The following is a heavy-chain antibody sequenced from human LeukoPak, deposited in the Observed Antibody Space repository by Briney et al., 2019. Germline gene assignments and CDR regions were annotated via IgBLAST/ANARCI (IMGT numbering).Heavy chain of an antibody. CDR1: GGTFSSYA. J-gene: IGHJ4*02. CDR2: IIPIFGTA. CDR3: ARGLGNQLRFDY. V-gene: IGHV1-69*13. D-gene: IGHD2-2*01. Sequence: ASVKVSCKASGGTFSSYAISWVRQAPGQGLEWMGGIIPIFGTANYAQKFQGRVTITADESTSTAYMELSSLRSEDTAVYYCARGLGNQLRFDYWGQGTLVTVSS.